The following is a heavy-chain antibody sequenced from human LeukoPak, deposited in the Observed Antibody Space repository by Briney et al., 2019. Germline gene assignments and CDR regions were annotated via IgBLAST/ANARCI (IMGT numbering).Heavy chain of an antibody. CDR3: ASHPRHDYGDYGLDY. V-gene: IGHV3-7*03. CDR1: GFIFSSYW. CDR2: IKQDGSEK. D-gene: IGHD4-17*01. J-gene: IGHJ4*02. Sequence: QPGGSLRLSCAASGFIFSSYWMSWVRQAPGKGLEWVANIKQDGSEKYYVDSVKGRFTISRDNAKSSLYLQMNSLRAEDTAVYYCASHPRHDYGDYGLDYWGQGTLVTVSS.